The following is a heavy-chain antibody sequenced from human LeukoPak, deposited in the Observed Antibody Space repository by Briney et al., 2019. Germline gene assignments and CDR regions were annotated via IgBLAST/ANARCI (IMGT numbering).Heavy chain of an antibody. D-gene: IGHD2-15*01. Sequence: GSLRLSCAASGFTFSSYSMNWVRQAPGKGLEWVSSISSSSSYIYYADSVKGRFTISRDNAKNSLYLQMNSLRAEDTAVYYCASRVAATTGGDCWGQGTLVTVSS. CDR3: ASRVAATTGGDC. J-gene: IGHJ4*02. CDR1: GFTFSSYS. CDR2: ISSSSSYI. V-gene: IGHV3-21*01.